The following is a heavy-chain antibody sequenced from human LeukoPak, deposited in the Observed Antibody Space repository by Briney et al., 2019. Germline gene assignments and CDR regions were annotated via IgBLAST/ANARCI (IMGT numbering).Heavy chain of an antibody. V-gene: IGHV3-66*01. CDR2: IYSGGST. CDR3: ARVSSYLYYFDY. J-gene: IGHJ4*02. CDR1: GFTVSSNY. D-gene: IGHD1-26*01. Sequence: GGSLRLSCAASGFTVSSNYISWVRQAPGKGLEWVSVIYSGGSTYYADSVKGRFTISRDNSKNTLYLQMNSLRAEDTAVYYCARVSSYLYYFDYWGQGTLVTVSS.